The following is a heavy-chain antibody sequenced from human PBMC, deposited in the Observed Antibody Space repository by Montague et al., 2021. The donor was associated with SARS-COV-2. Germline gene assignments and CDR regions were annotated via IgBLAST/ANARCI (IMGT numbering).Heavy chain of an antibody. CDR2: IDWDDDK. CDR3: ARTSIAAAGTAIDY. V-gene: IGHV2-70*11. D-gene: IGHD6-13*01. CDR1: GFSLSTSGMC. Sequence: PALVKPTQTLTLTCTFSGFSLSTSGMCVSWIRQPPGKALEWLARIDWDDDKYYSTSLETRPTISKDTSKNQVVLTMTNMDPVDTAMYYCARTSIAAAGTAIDYWGQGTLVTVSS. J-gene: IGHJ4*02.